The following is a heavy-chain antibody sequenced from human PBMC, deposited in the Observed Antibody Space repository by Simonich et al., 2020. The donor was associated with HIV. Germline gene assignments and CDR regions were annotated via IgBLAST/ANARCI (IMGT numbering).Heavy chain of an antibody. CDR3: ARRHPTTVTTPYFDY. Sequence: QVQLQQWGAGLLKPSATLSLTCAVYGGSFSGYYWSWIRQPPGKGLEWIGEINHSGSTNDNPSRKSRVTISVDTSKNQFSLKLSSVTAADTAVYYCARRHPTTVTTPYFDYWGQGTLVTVSS. J-gene: IGHJ4*02. CDR1: GGSFSGYY. D-gene: IGHD4-17*01. V-gene: IGHV4-34*01. CDR2: INHSGST.